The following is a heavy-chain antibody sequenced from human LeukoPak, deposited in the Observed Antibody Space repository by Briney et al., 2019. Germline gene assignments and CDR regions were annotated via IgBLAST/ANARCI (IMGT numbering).Heavy chain of an antibody. Sequence: SETLSLTCAVYGGSFSGYYWSWIRQPPGKGLEWIGEINHSGSTNYNPSLKSRVTISVDTSKNQFSLKLTSVTAADTAVYFCARGKPYYDSSGYYSTPFDYWGQGTLVTVSS. D-gene: IGHD3-22*01. CDR3: ARGKPYYDSSGYYSTPFDY. J-gene: IGHJ4*02. V-gene: IGHV4-34*01. CDR2: INHSGST. CDR1: GGSFSGYY.